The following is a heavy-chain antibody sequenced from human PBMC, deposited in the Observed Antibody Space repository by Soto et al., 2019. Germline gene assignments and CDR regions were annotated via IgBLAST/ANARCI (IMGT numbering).Heavy chain of an antibody. D-gene: IGHD2-21*02. CDR3: ARDPAYCGGDCPNWFDP. V-gene: IGHV4-38-2*02. CDR1: GYSISSGYY. CDR2: IYHSGST. Sequence: SETLSLTCAVSGYSISSGYYRGWIRQPPGKGLEWIGSIYHSGSTYYNPSLKSRVTISVDTSKNQFSLKLSSVTAADTAVYYCARDPAYCGGDCPNWFDPWGQGTLVTVSS. J-gene: IGHJ5*02.